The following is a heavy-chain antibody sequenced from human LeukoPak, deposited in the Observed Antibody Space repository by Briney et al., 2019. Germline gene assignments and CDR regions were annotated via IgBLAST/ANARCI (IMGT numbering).Heavy chain of an antibody. V-gene: IGHV4-59*08. J-gene: IGHJ4*02. CDR3: ARHGSYYYFDY. CDR2: IYYSGST. Sequence: HSETLSLTCTVSGGSICSYYWSWIRQPPGKGLEWIGYIYYSGSTNYNPSLKSRVTISVDTSKNQFSLKLSSVTAADTAVYYCARHGSYYYFDYWGQGTPVTVSS. CDR1: GGSICSYY. D-gene: IGHD1-26*01.